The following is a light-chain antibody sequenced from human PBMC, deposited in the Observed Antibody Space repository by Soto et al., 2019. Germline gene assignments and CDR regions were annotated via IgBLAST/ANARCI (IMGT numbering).Light chain of an antibody. CDR2: KAS. CDR3: QQYNIYPYT. CDR1: QSISTW. J-gene: IGKJ2*01. V-gene: IGKV1-5*03. Sequence: DIQMTQSPSTLSASVGDRVALTCRASQSISTWLAWYQQKPGKAPKLLIYKASSLDSGVPSRFSGSGSGTDFTLTSSSLQPDDLATYYCQQYNIYPYTFGQGTKLEIK.